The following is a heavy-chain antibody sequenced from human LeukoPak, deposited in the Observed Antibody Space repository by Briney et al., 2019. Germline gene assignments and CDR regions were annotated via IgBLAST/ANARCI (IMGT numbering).Heavy chain of an antibody. V-gene: IGHV1-24*01. CDR1: GYTFTSYD. Sequence: ASVKVSCKASGYTFTSYDINWVRQATGQGLEWMGGFDPEDGETIYAQKFQGRVTMTEDTSTDTAYMELSSLRSEDTAVYYCATTYVRDAFDIWGQGTMVTVSS. J-gene: IGHJ3*02. CDR3: ATTYVRDAFDI. CDR2: FDPEDGET. D-gene: IGHD3-16*01.